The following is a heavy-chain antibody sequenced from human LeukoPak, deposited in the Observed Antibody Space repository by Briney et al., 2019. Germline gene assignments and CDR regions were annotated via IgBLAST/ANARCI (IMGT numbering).Heavy chain of an antibody. D-gene: IGHD3-9*01. Sequence: AETLSLSCTVSGGSVSSGSFYWIWIRPPPGKGLEWIVYIYYSGSTNYTPSLNSRVTISVDTSKNQFSLKLSSVTAADTAVYYCARGGLNILTTQYDYYMDVWGKGTTVTVSS. CDR1: GGSVSSGSFY. CDR3: ARGGLNILTTQYDYYMDV. J-gene: IGHJ6*03. V-gene: IGHV4-61*01. CDR2: IYYSGST.